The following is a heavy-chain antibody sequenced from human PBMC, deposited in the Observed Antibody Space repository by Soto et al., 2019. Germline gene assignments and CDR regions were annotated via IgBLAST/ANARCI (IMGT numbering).Heavy chain of an antibody. V-gene: IGHV3-23*01. Sequence: GGSLRLSCAASGFAFSSHPMSWVRQAPERGLEWISGISDSGGLTYNADSVKGRFTISRDNSKNTLYLQMNSLRAEDTALYYCARRAFGSSRSFDIWGQGTMVTVSS. D-gene: IGHD6-6*01. CDR2: ISDSGGLT. CDR3: ARRAFGSSRSFDI. J-gene: IGHJ3*02. CDR1: GFAFSSHP.